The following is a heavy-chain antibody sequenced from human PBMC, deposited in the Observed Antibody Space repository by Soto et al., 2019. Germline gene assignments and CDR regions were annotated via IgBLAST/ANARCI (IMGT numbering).Heavy chain of an antibody. CDR3: ARDKGYGFGWSSSSGMDV. Sequence: QVQLVQSGAEVMTPGASVKVSCKASGYTFSNFGLSWVRQAPGQGLEWMGWISGYNGNTNSAEKFQGRGTMTTDTSTSKAYMEVRSLTSDDTAVYYCARDKGYGFGWSSSSGMDVWGQGTTVTVSS. CDR1: GYTFSNFG. J-gene: IGHJ6*02. D-gene: IGHD5-18*01. V-gene: IGHV1-18*01. CDR2: ISGYNGNT.